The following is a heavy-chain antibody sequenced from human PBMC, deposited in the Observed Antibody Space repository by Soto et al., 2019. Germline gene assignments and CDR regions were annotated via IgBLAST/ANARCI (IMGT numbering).Heavy chain of an antibody. CDR3: ARSVAPAASFFYAMAV. J-gene: IGHJ6*02. CDR2: VYESDST. CDR1: GGSIISGDSY. D-gene: IGHD2-2*01. V-gene: IGHV4-30-4*01. Sequence: QVQLQESGPGLVKPSQTLSLTCTVSGGSIISGDSYWSWIRQPPGKVLEWIGYVYESDSTYRNPSLESRITMSVDTSNNQFSLRLTSVTAADTAVYYCARSVAPAASFFYAMAVWGQGTTVTVSS.